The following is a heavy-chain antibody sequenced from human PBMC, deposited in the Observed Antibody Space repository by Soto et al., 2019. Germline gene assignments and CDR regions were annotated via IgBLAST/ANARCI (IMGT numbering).Heavy chain of an antibody. Sequence: EVQLLESGGGLVQPGGSLRLSCATSGFTFNTYAMSWVRQAPGWGLEWVSTVSASGSSTYYAVSVKGRFTISRDNSKNTLDLQMNSLRAEDTAVYYCAKGVGYCSGGSCYHDYWGQGILVTVSS. CDR1: GFTFNTYA. D-gene: IGHD2-15*01. V-gene: IGHV3-23*01. CDR2: VSASGSST. CDR3: AKGVGYCSGGSCYHDY. J-gene: IGHJ4*02.